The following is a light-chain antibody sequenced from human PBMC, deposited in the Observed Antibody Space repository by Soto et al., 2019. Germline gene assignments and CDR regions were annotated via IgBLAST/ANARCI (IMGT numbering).Light chain of an antibody. Sequence: EIVLTQSPGTLSLSPGERATLSCRASQSVTNNYLAWYQQKPGQAPRLLIDDASHRATGIPDRFSGSGSGTDFTLTINRLEPEDFAVYYCQQCATAPLTFVQGTRVETK. CDR1: QSVTNNY. CDR2: DAS. J-gene: IGKJ1*01. V-gene: IGKV3-20*01. CDR3: QQCATAPLT.